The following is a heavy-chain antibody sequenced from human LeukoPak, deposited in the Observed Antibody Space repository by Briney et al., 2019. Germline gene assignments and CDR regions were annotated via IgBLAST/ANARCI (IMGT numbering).Heavy chain of an antibody. J-gene: IGHJ4*02. CDR3: AREGLELTYFGY. D-gene: IGHD1-7*01. CDR1: GYTFGSHD. Sequence: ASVKVSCKASGYTFGSHDINWVRQATGQGLEWMGWMNPNSGDTGFAQKFQGRVTVTADKSTSTAYMELGSLTSEDTAVYYCAREGLELTYFGYWGQGTLVTVSS. CDR2: MNPNSGDT. V-gene: IGHV1-8*01.